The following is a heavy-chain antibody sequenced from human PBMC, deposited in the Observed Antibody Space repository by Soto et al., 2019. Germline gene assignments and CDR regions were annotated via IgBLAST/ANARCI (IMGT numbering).Heavy chain of an antibody. V-gene: IGHV1-8*01. CDR1: GYTFTSYD. CDR2: MNPNSGNT. Sequence: QVQLVQSGAEVKKPGASVKVSCKASGYTFTSYDINWVRQATGQGLEWMGWMNPNSGNTGYAQKFQGRVNMTRNTSISIAYMELSSLRSEDKAVYYCVREIDDSSCYYGFYYYYGIDVWGQGNTVTVSS. CDR3: VREIDDSSCYYGFYYYYGIDV. J-gene: IGHJ6*02. D-gene: IGHD3-22*01.